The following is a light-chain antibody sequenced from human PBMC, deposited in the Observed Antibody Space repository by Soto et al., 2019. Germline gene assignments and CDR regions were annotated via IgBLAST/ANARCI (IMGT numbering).Light chain of an antibody. CDR1: SSDVGGFDH. CDR3: SSYASTSFLVV. CDR2: NVS. V-gene: IGLV2-14*01. J-gene: IGLJ3*02. Sequence: QSALAQPASVSGSPGQSITISCTGTSSDVGGFDHVSWYQQRPGKVPKLIIHNVSNRPSGVSDRFSGSKSGNTASLTISGLQADDEADYYCSSYASTSFLVVFGGGTKLTVL.